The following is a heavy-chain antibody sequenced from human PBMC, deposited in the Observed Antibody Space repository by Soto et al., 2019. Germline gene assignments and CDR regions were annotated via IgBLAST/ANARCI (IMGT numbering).Heavy chain of an antibody. V-gene: IGHV4-39*01. Sequence: SETLSLTCTVSGGSISSSSYYWGWIRQPPGKGLEWIGSIYYSGSTYYNPSLKSRVTISVDTSKNQFSLKLSSVTAADTAVYYCARQYGIAARLHPGLFDYWGQGTLVTVSS. CDR1: GGSISSSSYY. D-gene: IGHD6-6*01. J-gene: IGHJ4*02. CDR3: ARQYGIAARLHPGLFDY. CDR2: IYYSGST.